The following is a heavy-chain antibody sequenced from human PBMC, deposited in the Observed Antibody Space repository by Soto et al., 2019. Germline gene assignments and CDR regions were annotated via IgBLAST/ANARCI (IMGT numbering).Heavy chain of an antibody. CDR3: ARAHYGGNSDYYYYGMDV. V-gene: IGHV1-2*04. CDR2: INPNSGGT. D-gene: IGHD4-17*01. J-gene: IGHJ6*02. CDR1: GYTFTGYY. Sequence: ASVKVSCKASGYTFTGYYMHWVRQAPGQGFEWMGWINPNSGGTNYAQKFQGWVTMTRDTSISTAYMELSRLRSDDTAVYYCARAHYGGNSDYYYYGMDVWGQGTTVTVSS.